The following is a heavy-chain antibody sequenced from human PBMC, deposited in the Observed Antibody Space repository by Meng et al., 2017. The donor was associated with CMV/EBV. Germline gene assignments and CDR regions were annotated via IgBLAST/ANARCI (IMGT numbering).Heavy chain of an antibody. J-gene: IGHJ4*02. D-gene: IGHD6-6*01. CDR1: GFSFSGSA. CDR3: ASSSGDY. V-gene: IGHV3-73*01. CDR2: IRSKANSYAT. Sequence: KLSCAASGFSFSGSAMHWVRQACGKGLEWVGRIRSKANSYATAYAASVKGRFTISRDDSKNTAYLQMNSLKTEDTAVYYCASSSGDYWGQGTLVTVSS.